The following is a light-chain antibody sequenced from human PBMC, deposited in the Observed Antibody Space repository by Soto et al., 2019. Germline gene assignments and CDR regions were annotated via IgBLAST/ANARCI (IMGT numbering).Light chain of an antibody. CDR3: QQYNNWPPDRT. Sequence: EIVMTQYPATLSVSPGERATLSCRASQSVGSNLAWYQQKPGQAPRLLIYGASTRATGIPARFSGSGSGTEFTLTISSLQSEDVAIYFCQQYNNWPPDRTFGQGTKVEIK. J-gene: IGKJ1*01. CDR2: GAS. CDR1: QSVGSN. V-gene: IGKV3-15*01.